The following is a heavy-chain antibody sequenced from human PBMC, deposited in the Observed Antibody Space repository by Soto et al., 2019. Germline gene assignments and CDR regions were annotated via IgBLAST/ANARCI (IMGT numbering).Heavy chain of an antibody. V-gene: IGHV3-74*01. J-gene: IGHJ6*02. Sequence: GGSLRLSCAASGFTFSSYWMHWVRQAPGKGLVWVSRINSDGGSTSYADSVKGRFTISRDNAKNTLYLQMNGLRAEDTAVYYCARDVHYGGIYYYYYGMDVWGQGTTVTVSS. CDR1: GFTFSSYW. CDR2: INSDGGST. D-gene: IGHD4-17*01. CDR3: ARDVHYGGIYYYYYGMDV.